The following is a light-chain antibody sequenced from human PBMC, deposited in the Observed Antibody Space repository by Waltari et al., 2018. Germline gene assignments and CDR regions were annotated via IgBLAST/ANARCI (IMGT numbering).Light chain of an antibody. Sequence: DIQMTQSPSSLSASVGDRVTISCRASQSVTGYLNWYQQKPGKAPKLLIYEASRLHSGVPSRFSGNQSGTDFTLTISFLQPEDFATYYCQQSDTNPIAFGQGTRLEIK. CDR1: QSVTGY. J-gene: IGKJ5*01. V-gene: IGKV1-39*01. CDR2: EAS. CDR3: QQSDTNPIA.